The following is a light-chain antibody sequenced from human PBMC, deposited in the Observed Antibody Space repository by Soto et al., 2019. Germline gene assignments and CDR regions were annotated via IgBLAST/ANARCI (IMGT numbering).Light chain of an antibody. V-gene: IGKV1-5*03. J-gene: IGKJ1*01. CDR3: QQYNSYSS. CDR2: KAS. CDR1: QSISSW. Sequence: DIRMTQSPSTVSASVGHRVTVTCRASQSISSWLAWYQQKPGKAPKLLIYKASSLESGVPSRFSGSGSGTEFTLTISSLQPDDFATYYCQQYNSYSSFGQGTKVAI.